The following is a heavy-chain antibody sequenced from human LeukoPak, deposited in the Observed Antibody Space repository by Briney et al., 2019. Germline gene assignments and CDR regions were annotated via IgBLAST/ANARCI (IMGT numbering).Heavy chain of an antibody. V-gene: IGHV3-49*04. D-gene: IGHD2-2*01. CDR3: ARDGCGSTSCYPVFDF. Sequence: PGRSLRLSCTASGFTFGDYTMIWVRQAPGKGLEWVGFIRSEAYGGTTEYAASVKGRFTISRDDSKSIAYLQMNSLKTEDTAMYYCARDGCGSTSCYPVFDFWGQGTLVTVSS. CDR2: IRSEAYGGTT. CDR1: GFTFGDYT. J-gene: IGHJ4*02.